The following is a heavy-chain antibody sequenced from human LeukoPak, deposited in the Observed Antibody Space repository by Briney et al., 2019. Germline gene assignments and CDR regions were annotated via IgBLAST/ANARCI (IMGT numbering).Heavy chain of an antibody. CDR3: ARGHRGVRVYYYDSRGYYYLPDY. D-gene: IGHD3-22*01. Sequence: SETLSLTCAVYGGSFSGYYWSWIRQPPGKGLEWIGDINHSGSTNYNPSLKSRVTISVDTSKNQFSLKLNSVTAADTAVYCSARGHRGVRVYYYDSRGYYYLPDYWGQGTLVTVSS. CDR2: INHSGST. V-gene: IGHV4-34*01. CDR1: GGSFSGYY. J-gene: IGHJ4*02.